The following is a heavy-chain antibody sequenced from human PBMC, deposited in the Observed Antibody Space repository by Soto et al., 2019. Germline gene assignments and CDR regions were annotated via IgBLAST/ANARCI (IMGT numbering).Heavy chain of an antibody. CDR1: GFTFSTFA. CDR2: ISYDGSNK. J-gene: IGHJ4*02. V-gene: IGHV3-30*04. D-gene: IGHD3-10*01. Sequence: QMQLVESGGGVVQPGRSLRLSCAASGFTFSTFAMNWVRQAPGKGLEWVSVISYDGSNKYYADSVKGRFTISRDNSKNTLYLQMNSLRAEDTAVYYCAKDLITMVRGVLDYWGQGTLVTVSS. CDR3: AKDLITMVRGVLDY.